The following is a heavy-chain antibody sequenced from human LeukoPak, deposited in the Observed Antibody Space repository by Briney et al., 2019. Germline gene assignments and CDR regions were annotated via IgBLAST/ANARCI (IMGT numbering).Heavy chain of an antibody. D-gene: IGHD3-10*01. CDR1: GFTFTSHG. CDR3: VREPTMFRGAPGYFDY. V-gene: IGHV3-21*05. Sequence: PGGSLRLSCTTSGFTFTSHGMHWVRQAPGRGLEWISYTNNIARDRFYADSVKGRFTISRDNAKNTLYLQMNSLGAEDTAVYYCVREPTMFRGAPGYFDYWGQGTLATVSS. J-gene: IGHJ4*02. CDR2: TNNIARDR.